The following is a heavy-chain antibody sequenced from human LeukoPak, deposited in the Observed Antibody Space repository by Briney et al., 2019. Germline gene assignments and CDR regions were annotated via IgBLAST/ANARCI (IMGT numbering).Heavy chain of an antibody. CDR3: ARAPTKFRRDWFDP. D-gene: IGHD3-9*01. J-gene: IGHJ5*02. CDR1: GFTFSSYA. CDR2: ISSSGSTI. Sequence: GGSLRLSCAASGFTFSSYAMHWARQAPGKGLEWVSYISSSGSTIYYADSVKGRFTISRDNAKNSLDLQMNSLRAEDTAVYYCARAPTKFRRDWFDPWGQGTLVTVSS. V-gene: IGHV3-48*03.